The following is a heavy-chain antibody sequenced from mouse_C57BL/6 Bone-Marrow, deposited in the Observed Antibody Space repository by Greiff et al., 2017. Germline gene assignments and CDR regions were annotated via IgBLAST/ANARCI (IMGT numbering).Heavy chain of an antibody. J-gene: IGHJ1*03. Sequence: VQLMESGGGLVQPGGSLKLSCAASGFTFSDYYMYWVRQTPEKRLEWVAYISNGGGSTYYPDTVKGRFTISRDNAKNTLYLQMSRLKSEDTAMYYCARRYDYPWYFDVWGTGTTVTVSS. D-gene: IGHD2-4*01. CDR2: ISNGGGST. CDR1: GFTFSDYY. CDR3: ARRYDYPWYFDV. V-gene: IGHV5-12*01.